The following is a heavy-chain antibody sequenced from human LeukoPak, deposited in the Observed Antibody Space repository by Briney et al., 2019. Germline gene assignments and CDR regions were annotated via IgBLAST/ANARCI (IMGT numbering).Heavy chain of an antibody. V-gene: IGHV4-34*01. Sequence: PSETLSLTCAVYIDSFSNYHWNWIRQTPAKGMEWIGEVYESGGTNISPSLRSRVILSVDTSKNQFSLKLISVTVADTAIYYCARGQGATVPQVGKNWFDPWGQGTRATVSS. CDR2: VYESGGT. D-gene: IGHD1-26*01. J-gene: IGHJ5*02. CDR1: IDSFSNYH. CDR3: ARGQGATVPQVGKNWFDP.